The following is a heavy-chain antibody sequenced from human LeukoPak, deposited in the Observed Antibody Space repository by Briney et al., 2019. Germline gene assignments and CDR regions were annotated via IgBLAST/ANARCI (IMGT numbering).Heavy chain of an antibody. J-gene: IGHJ4*02. CDR2: ISGSGGST. CDR1: GFTFSSYA. D-gene: IGHD4-11*01. Sequence: GGSLRLSWAASGFTFSSYAMSWVRQAPGKGLEWVSAISGSGGSTYYADSVKGRFTISRDNSKNTLYLQMNSVRAEDTAVYYCAKDPVFLHTVTPYFDYWGQGTLVTVSS. V-gene: IGHV3-23*01. CDR3: AKDPVFLHTVTPYFDY.